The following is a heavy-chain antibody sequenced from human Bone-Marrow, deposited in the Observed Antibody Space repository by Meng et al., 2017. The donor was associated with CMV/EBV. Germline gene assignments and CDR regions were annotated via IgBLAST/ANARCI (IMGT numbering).Heavy chain of an antibody. CDR2: ISYDGSNK. CDR3: ANSIAARPSVDP. CDR1: GFTFSSYA. J-gene: IGHJ5*02. D-gene: IGHD6-6*01. V-gene: IGHV3-30*04. Sequence: GESLKISCAVSGFTFSSYAMHWVRQAPGKGLEWVAVISYDGSNKYHADSVKGRFTISRDNSKKTLYLQLNSLRAEDTAVYYCANSIAARPSVDPWGQGTLVTVSS.